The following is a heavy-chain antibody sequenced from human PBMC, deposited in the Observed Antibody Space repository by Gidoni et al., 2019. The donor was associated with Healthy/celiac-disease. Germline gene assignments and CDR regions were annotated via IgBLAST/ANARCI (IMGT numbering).Heavy chain of an antibody. V-gene: IGHV5-51*01. D-gene: IGHD2-15*01. J-gene: IGHJ5*02. CDR1: GYSFTSYW. Sequence: EVQLVQSGAEVKKPGASLKISCQGSGYSFTSYWSGWVRQMPGKGLEWMGIISPGDSDTRYSPSFEGQVTISADKSISTAYRQWNSLKASDTARYYCARRESGGKVYPWGQGTLVTVSS. CDR3: ARRESGGKVYP. CDR2: ISPGDSDT.